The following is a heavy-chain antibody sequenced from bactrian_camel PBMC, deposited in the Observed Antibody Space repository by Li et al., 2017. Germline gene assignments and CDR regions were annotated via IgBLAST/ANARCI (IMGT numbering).Heavy chain of an antibody. J-gene: IGHJ4*01. Sequence: HVQLVESGGGSVQAGGSLRLSCAASGYPYSSNCMGWFRLAPGKEREGVAASYSGGGMTDYSDSVKGRFTISQDNAENTLFLHMSSLKPEDTGMYYCAARRAQSVDGTWYLDHLVFEDWGRGTQVTVS. CDR1: GYPYSSNC. D-gene: IGHD7*01. V-gene: IGHV3S1*01. CDR3: AARRAQSVDGTWYLDHLVFED. CDR2: SYSGGGMT.